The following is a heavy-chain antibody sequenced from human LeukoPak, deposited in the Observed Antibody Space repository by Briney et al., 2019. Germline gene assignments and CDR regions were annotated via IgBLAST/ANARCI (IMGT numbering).Heavy chain of an antibody. J-gene: IGHJ4*02. V-gene: IGHV3-74*01. CDR1: GFTFSSYW. D-gene: IGHD5-12*01. CDR2: INSDGSST. Sequence: GGSLRLSCAASGFTFSSYWMHWVRQAPGKGLVWVSRINSDGSSTSYADSVKGRFTISRDNAKNTLYLQMNSLRVEDTAVYYCVRGSNSGYDYSYDSFDYWGQGTLVTVSS. CDR3: VRGSNSGYDYSYDSFDY.